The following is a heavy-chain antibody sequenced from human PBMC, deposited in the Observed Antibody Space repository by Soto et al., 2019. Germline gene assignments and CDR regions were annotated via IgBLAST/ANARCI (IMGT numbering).Heavy chain of an antibody. Sequence: PWGSLRLSCAASGFTVSSNYMSWLRQPPGKGLEWVSVIYSGGSTYYADSVKGRFTISRDNSKNTLYLQMNSLSAEDTAVYYRAPVRTIFGVVMTPWCGMDVWGRGTTFTVSS. J-gene: IGHJ6*02. CDR2: IYSGGST. D-gene: IGHD3-3*01. CDR1: GFTVSSNY. CDR3: APVRTIFGVVMTPWCGMDV. V-gene: IGHV3-53*01.